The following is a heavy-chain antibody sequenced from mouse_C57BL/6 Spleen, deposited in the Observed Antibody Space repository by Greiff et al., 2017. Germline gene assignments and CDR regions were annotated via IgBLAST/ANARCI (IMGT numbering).Heavy chain of an antibody. J-gene: IGHJ2*01. V-gene: IGHV1-69*01. D-gene: IGHD1-1*01. Sequence: QVQLKQPGAELVMPGASVKLSCKASGYTFTSYWMHWVKQRPGQGLEWIGEIDPSDSYTNYNQKFKGQSTLTVDKSSSTSYMQLSSLTSEDSAVYYCARSITTVVADYWGQGTTLTVSS. CDR3: ARSITTVVADY. CDR1: GYTFTSYW. CDR2: IDPSDSYT.